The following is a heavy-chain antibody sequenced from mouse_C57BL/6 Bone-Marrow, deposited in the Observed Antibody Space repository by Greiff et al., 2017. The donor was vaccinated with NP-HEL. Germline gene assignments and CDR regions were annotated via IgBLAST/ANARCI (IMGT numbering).Heavy chain of an antibody. CDR2: IDPETGGT. Sequence: QVQLQQSGAELVRPGASVTLSCKASGYTFTDYEMHWVKQTPVHGLEWIGAIDPETGGTAYNQKFKGKAILTADKSSSTAYMELRSLTSEDSAVYYCTGIRITTVVANAMDYWGQGTSVTVSS. D-gene: IGHD1-1*01. CDR3: TGIRITTVVANAMDY. J-gene: IGHJ4*01. CDR1: GYTFTDYE. V-gene: IGHV1-15*01.